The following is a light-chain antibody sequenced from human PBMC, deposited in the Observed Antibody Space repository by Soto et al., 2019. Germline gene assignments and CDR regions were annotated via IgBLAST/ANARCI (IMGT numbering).Light chain of an antibody. Sequence: EIVMTQSPATLSVSPGERATLSCRASQSVRSNLARYQQKPGQAPRLLIYGASTRATGIPARFSGSGSGTEFTLTIGSLQSEDFAVYYCQQYNKWPQLTFGGGTKVEIK. CDR2: GAS. V-gene: IGKV3-15*01. CDR3: QQYNKWPQLT. CDR1: QSVRSN. J-gene: IGKJ4*01.